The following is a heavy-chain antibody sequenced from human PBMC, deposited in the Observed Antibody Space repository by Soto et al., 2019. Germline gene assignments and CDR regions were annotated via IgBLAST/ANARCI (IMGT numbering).Heavy chain of an antibody. CDR1: GYSFTSYW. CDR2: IYPGDSDT. D-gene: IGHD5-12*01. J-gene: IGHJ3*02. V-gene: IGHV5-51*01. CDR3: ARPELAPPVDGAFDI. Sequence: PGESLKISCKGSGYSFTSYWIGWVRQMPGKGLEWMGIIYPGDSDTRYSPSFQGQVTISADKSISTAYLQWSSLKASDTAMYYCARPELAPPVDGAFDIWGQGTTVTVSS.